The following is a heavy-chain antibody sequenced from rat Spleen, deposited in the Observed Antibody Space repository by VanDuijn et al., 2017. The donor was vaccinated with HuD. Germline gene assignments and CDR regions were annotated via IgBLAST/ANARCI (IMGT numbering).Heavy chain of an antibody. CDR3: ARTLDY. CDR2: VWSGGNT. CDR1: GFSLTTYN. Sequence: QVQLMESGPGLVQPSETLSLTCTVSGFSLTTYNVHWVRQPPGQGLAWVGVVWSGGNTLYNSLLKSRLSISRDTSKSQILLKMDSLQIEDTAMYFCARTLDYWGQGVMVTVSS. V-gene: IGHV2-45*01. J-gene: IGHJ2*01.